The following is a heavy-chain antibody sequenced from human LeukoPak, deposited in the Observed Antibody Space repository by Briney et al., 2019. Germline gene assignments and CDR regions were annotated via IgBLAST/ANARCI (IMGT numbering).Heavy chain of an antibody. V-gene: IGHV4-34*01. D-gene: IGHD3-16*01. CDR2: INHSGST. CDR1: GGSFSGYY. Sequence: SETLSLTCAVYGGSFSGYYWSWIRQPPGKGLEWIGEINHSGSTNYNPSLKSRVTISVDTSKNQFSLKLSSVTAADTAVYCCARGSIYATEIHWGQGTLVTVSS. J-gene: IGHJ4*02. CDR3: ARGSIYATEIH.